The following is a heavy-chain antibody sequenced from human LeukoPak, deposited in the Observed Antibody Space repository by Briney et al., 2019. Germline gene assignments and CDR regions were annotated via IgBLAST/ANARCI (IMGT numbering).Heavy chain of an antibody. CDR2: VTGNGIHT. J-gene: IGHJ4*02. Sequence: GGSLRLSCAASGFTFTTYAMSWVRQAPGKRLEWVSGVTGNGIHTRYADSVKGRFTISRDNSKNTVHLQMNSLRVDDTAVYYCVKGTAEYCTGVTCYEFDSWGEGTLVAVSS. CDR1: GFTFTTYA. D-gene: IGHD2-15*01. V-gene: IGHV3-23*01. CDR3: VKGTAEYCTGVTCYEFDS.